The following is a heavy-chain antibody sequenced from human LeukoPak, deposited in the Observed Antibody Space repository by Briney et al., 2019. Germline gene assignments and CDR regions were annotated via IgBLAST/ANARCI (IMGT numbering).Heavy chain of an antibody. CDR3: ARGVLRGSGLFDY. J-gene: IGHJ4*02. CDR2: INPIIGAT. Sequence: GASVKVSCKASGYTFIAYYIHWVRQAPGHGLEWMGWINPIIGATNYAQKFQGRITMTRDTSINTAYMGLYSLDSDDTAVYFWARGVLRGSGLFDYWGQGSLVTVLS. CDR1: GYTFIAYY. V-gene: IGHV1-2*02. D-gene: IGHD6-19*01.